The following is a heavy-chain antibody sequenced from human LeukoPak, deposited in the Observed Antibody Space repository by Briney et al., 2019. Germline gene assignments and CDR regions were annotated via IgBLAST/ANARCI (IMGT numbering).Heavy chain of an antibody. V-gene: IGHV3-21*01. CDR1: GFTFCINS. J-gene: IGHJ4*02. D-gene: IGHD3-22*01. Sequence: GGSLRLSCAASGFTFCINSMDWVRQAPGKGLEWVSSISSDSTYKYYADSLKGRFTISRDNAKNSLYLHMNSLRAGGAAVYYCATRPFITGRARGDSLKPPCDYCGQGTLVTVSS. CDR2: ISSDSTYK. CDR3: ATRPFITGRARGDSLKPPCDY.